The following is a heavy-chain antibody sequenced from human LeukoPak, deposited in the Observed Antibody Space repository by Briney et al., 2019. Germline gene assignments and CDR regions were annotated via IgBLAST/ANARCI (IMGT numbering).Heavy chain of an antibody. CDR1: GFTFSSYA. D-gene: IGHD2-2*02. CDR3: AKDRYQLLYGWFDP. CDR2: ISGSGGST. Sequence: GSLRLSCAASGFTFSSYAMSWVRQAPGKGLEWVSAISGSGGSTYYADSVKGRFTISRDNSKSTLFLQMNSLRAEDTAVYYCAKDRYQLLYGWFDPWGQGTLVTVSS. J-gene: IGHJ5*02. V-gene: IGHV3-23*01.